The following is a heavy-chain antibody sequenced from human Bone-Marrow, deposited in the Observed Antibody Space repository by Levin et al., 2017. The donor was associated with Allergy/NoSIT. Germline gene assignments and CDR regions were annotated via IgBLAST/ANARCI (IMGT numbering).Heavy chain of an antibody. CDR1: GFSFSSYP. Sequence: QPGESLKISCAASGFSFSSYPIHWVRQTPGKGLEWVAVITHDGANGYFADSVKGRSTISRDNSKNTLHMQVNNVGGEDTAVYYCAFHLGTSSTYTFDYWGQGTLVTVSS. CDR2: ITHDGANG. CDR3: AFHLGTSSTYTFDY. D-gene: IGHD6-6*01. V-gene: IGHV3-30-3*01. J-gene: IGHJ4*02.